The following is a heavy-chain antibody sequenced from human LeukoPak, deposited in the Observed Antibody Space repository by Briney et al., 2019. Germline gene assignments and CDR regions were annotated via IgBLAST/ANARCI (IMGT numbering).Heavy chain of an antibody. CDR2: ISYDGSNK. V-gene: IGHV3-30*03. CDR3: ARGGARKALDY. CDR1: GFTFSSYG. J-gene: IGHJ4*02. Sequence: GRSLRLSCAASGFTFSSYGMHWVRQAPGKGLEWVAVISYDGSNKYYADSVKGRFTISRDNARNSLYLQMNRLRDEDTAVYYCARGGARKALDYWGQGTLVTVSS.